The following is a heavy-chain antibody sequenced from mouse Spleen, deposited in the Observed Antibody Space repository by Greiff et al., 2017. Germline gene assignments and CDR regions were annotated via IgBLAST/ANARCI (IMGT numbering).Heavy chain of an antibody. CDR2: IYPSDSYT. D-gene: IGHD1-1*01. Sequence: VQLQQPGAELVRPGASVKLSCKASGYTFTSYWINWVKQRPGQGLEWIGNIYPSDSYTNYNQKFKDKATLTVDKSSSTAYMQLSSPTSEDSAVYYCTRGDGSNFDYWGQGTTLTVSS. V-gene: IGHV1-69*02. J-gene: IGHJ2*01. CDR3: TRGDGSNFDY. CDR1: GYTFTSYW.